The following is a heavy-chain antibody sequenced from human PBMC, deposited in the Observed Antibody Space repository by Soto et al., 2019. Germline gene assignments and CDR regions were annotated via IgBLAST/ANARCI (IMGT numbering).Heavy chain of an antibody. V-gene: IGHV1-18*01. J-gene: IGHJ6*02. CDR1: GYTFTSYG. D-gene: IGHD3-10*01. CDR2: ISAYNGNT. CDR3: ARDEGYYGSGSYYNPPYYYYYYGMDV. Sequence: ASVKVSCKASGYTFTSYGISWVRQAPGQGLEWMGWISAYNGNTNYAQKLQGRVTMTTDTSTSTAYMELRSLRSDDTAVYYCARDEGYYGSGSYYNPPYYYYYYGMDVWGQGTTVTVSS.